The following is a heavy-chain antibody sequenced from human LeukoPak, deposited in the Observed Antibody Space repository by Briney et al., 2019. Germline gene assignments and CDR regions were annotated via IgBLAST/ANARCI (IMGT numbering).Heavy chain of an antibody. CDR3: ARGSTSDWPLDH. Sequence: GASVKVSCKASGGTFSSHTISWVRQAPGQRFEWMGWIDAGNGDTRYSQKFQGRVTITRDTSASTAYIELRSLRSEDTAMYYCARGSTSDWPLDHWGKKPLATISS. CDR2: IDAGNGDT. CDR1: GGTFSSHT. J-gene: IGHJ4*02. D-gene: IGHD2-2*01. V-gene: IGHV1-3*01.